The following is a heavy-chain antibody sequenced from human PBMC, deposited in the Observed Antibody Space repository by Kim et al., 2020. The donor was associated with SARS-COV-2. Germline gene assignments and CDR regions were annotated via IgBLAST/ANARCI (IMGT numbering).Heavy chain of an antibody. D-gene: IGHD5-12*01. CDR1: GFTFDDYA. CDR2: ISWNSGTI. J-gene: IGHJ4*02. Sequence: GGSLRLSCAVSGFTFDDYAMHWVRQIPGKGLEWVSGISWNSGTIGYADSVKGRFTISRDNAKNSLYLQMNNLRAEDTAFYYCVKDMKSGLYTGYDAAFDYWGQGILVTVSS. V-gene: IGHV3-9*01. CDR3: VKDMKSGLYTGYDAAFDY.